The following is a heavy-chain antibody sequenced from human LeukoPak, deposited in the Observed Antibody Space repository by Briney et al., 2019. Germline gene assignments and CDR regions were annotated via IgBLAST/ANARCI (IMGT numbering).Heavy chain of an antibody. J-gene: IGHJ4*02. D-gene: IGHD6-19*01. Sequence: SGTLSLTCAVSGGSISSSAWWSWVRQPPGKGLEWIGEVYHSGSTNYNPSLKSRVTISVDTSKNQFSLKLSSVTAADTAVYYCARGQVGRAGTFRIWAYFDHWGQGTLVIVSS. CDR1: GGSISSSAW. CDR3: ARGQVGRAGTFRIWAYFDH. V-gene: IGHV4-4*02. CDR2: VYHSGST.